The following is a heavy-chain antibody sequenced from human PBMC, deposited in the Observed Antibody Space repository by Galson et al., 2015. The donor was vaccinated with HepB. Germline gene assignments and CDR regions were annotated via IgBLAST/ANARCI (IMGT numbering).Heavy chain of an antibody. V-gene: IGHV3-49*03. D-gene: IGHD3-3*01. CDR3: AKLDFSDAFDI. J-gene: IGHJ3*02. CDR1: GFTFGDYA. Sequence: SLRLSCAASGFTFGDYAMSWFRQAPGKGLEWVGFIRSNAYGGTTEYAASVKGRFTISRDDSKSIAYLQMNSLRAEDKAVYYCAKLDFSDAFDIWGQGTMVTVSS. CDR2: IRSNAYGGTT.